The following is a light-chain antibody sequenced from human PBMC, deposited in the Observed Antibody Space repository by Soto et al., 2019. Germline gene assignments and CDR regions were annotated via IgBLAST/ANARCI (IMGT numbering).Light chain of an antibody. CDR1: QSISSY. Sequence: EVVLTQSPDTLSLPPGERATLSCRASQSISSYLAWYQQKPGQAPRLLIYDASSRATGIPDRFSGSGSGTDFTLTITRLEPEDFAVYYCQQYGSSPITFGQGTRLEI. J-gene: IGKJ5*01. V-gene: IGKV3-20*01. CDR2: DAS. CDR3: QQYGSSPIT.